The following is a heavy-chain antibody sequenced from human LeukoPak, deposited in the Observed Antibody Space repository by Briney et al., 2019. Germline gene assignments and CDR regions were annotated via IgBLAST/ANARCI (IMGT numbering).Heavy chain of an antibody. J-gene: IGHJ4*02. Sequence: PGRSLRLSCAASGFTFSSYGMHWVRQAPGNGLEWVAVISYDGSNKYYADSVKGRFTISRDNSKNTLYLQMNSLRAEDTAVYYCAKEKKYYYDGSGYPGYDYWGQGTLVTVSS. V-gene: IGHV3-30*18. CDR2: ISYDGSNK. D-gene: IGHD3-22*01. CDR3: AKEKKYYYDGSGYPGYDY. CDR1: GFTFSSYG.